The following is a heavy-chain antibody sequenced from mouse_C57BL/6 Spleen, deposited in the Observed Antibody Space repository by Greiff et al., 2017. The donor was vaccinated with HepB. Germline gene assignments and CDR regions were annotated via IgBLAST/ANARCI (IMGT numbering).Heavy chain of an antibody. J-gene: IGHJ3*01. Sequence: QVQLQQPGTELVKPGASVKLSCKASGYTFTSYWMHWVKPRPGQGLEWIGNINPSNGGTNYNEKFKSKATLTVDKSSSTAYMQLSSLTSEDSAVYYCARDRRGFDGYYGAYWGQGTLVTVSA. CDR1: GYTFTSYW. D-gene: IGHD2-3*01. CDR2: INPSNGGT. V-gene: IGHV1-53*01. CDR3: ARDRRGFDGYYGAY.